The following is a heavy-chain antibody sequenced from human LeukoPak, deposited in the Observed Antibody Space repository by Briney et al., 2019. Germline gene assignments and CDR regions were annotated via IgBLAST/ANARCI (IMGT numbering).Heavy chain of an antibody. J-gene: IGHJ4*02. V-gene: IGHV3-23*01. D-gene: IGHD6-13*01. CDR1: GFAFSSYA. CDR2: ISGGGDNT. Sequence: GGSLRLSCAASGFAFSSYAMNWLRQAPRKGLEWVSAISGGGDNTFYADSVKGRFTISRDNSKNTLYLQMNSLRAEDTAVYYCAKVSSSWHPWAFFDYWGQGTLVTVSS. CDR3: AKVSSSWHPWAFFDY.